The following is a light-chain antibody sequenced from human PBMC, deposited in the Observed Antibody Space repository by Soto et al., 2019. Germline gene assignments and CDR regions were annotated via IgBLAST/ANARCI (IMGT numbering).Light chain of an antibody. Sequence: ETVVTQSPATLSVSPGERATLSCRASQSVSNNFAWYQQKPGQAPRLLIYGASTRATGIPARFSGSESGTEFTLTISSLQSEDLAVYYCQQYNNWPPAFGQGTKVEIK. CDR1: QSVSNN. J-gene: IGKJ1*01. CDR3: QQYNNWPPA. V-gene: IGKV3D-15*01. CDR2: GAS.